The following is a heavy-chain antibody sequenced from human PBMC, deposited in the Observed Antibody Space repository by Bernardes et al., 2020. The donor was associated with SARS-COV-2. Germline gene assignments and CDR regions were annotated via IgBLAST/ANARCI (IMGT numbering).Heavy chain of an antibody. CDR3: ARRRYGDFGVDV. CDR2: IYPGDSDT. CDR1: DYTFTHYW. V-gene: IGHV5-51*01. D-gene: IGHD4-17*01. J-gene: IGHJ6*02. Sequence: GASLKSSCKGSDYTFTHYWIGWVRPMPGKGLEWMGIIYPGDSDTRYSPSFQGRVTISADKSINTAYVQWSSLKASDTAMYYCARRRYGDFGVDVWGQGTTVTVSS.